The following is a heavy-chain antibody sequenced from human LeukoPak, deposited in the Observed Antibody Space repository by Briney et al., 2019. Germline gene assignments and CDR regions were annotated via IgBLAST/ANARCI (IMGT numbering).Heavy chain of an antibody. D-gene: IGHD7-27*01. J-gene: IGHJ4*02. CDR1: GFTFSIYA. V-gene: IGHV3-23*01. CDR2: ISGSGGST. CDR3: ARRSGDREFEY. Sequence: GRSLRLSCAASGFTFSIYAMTWVRQAPGKGLEWVSAISGSGGSTHYADSVKGRFTISRDNSKNTLYLQMNSLRVDDTAVYYCARRSGDREFEYWGQGTLVTVSS.